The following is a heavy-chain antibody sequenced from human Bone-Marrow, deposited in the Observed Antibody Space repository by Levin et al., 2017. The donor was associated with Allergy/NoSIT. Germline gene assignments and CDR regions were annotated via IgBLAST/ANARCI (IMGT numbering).Heavy chain of an antibody. CDR3: AKAVGYYYDSSGRFAFDI. Sequence: GGSLRLSCAASGFTFDDYAMHWVRQAPGKGLEWVSGISWNSGSIGYADSVKGRFTISRDNAKNSLYLQMNSLRAEDTALYYCAKAVGYYYDSSGRFAFDIWGQGTMVTVSS. V-gene: IGHV3-9*01. CDR1: GFTFDDYA. D-gene: IGHD3-22*01. CDR2: ISWNSGSI. J-gene: IGHJ3*02.